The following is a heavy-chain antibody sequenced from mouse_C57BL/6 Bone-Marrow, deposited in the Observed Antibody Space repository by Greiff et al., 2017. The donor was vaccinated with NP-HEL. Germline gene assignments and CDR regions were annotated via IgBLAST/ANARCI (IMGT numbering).Heavy chain of an antibody. Sequence: QVQLKESGAELARPGASVKLSCKASGYTFTSYGISWVKQRPGQGLEWIGEIYPRSGNTYYNEKFKGNATLTADKSSSTAYMELRSLTSEDSAVYFCERQDYYGSSLWGFAYWGQGTLVTVSA. CDR1: GYTFTSYG. V-gene: IGHV1-81*01. CDR2: IYPRSGNT. CDR3: ERQDYYGSSLWGFAY. J-gene: IGHJ3*01. D-gene: IGHD1-1*01.